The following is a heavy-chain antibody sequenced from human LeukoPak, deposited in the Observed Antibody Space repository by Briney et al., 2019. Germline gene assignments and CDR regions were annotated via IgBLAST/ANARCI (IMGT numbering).Heavy chain of an antibody. CDR2: INPNSGGT. J-gene: IGHJ6*03. V-gene: IGHV1-2*02. Sequence: GASVKVSCKASGYTFTTYYIHWVRQAPGQGPEWMGWINPNSGGTNNAQKFQGRFTMTRDTSISTAYMELSSLISDDTAVYYCARDPRSVNYYGSGSSDYYYYYYMDVWGKGTTVTISS. CDR1: GYTFTTYY. D-gene: IGHD3-10*01. CDR3: ARDPRSVNYYGSGSSDYYYYYYMDV.